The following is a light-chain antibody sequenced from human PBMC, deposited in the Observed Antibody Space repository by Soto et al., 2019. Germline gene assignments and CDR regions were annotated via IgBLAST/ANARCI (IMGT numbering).Light chain of an antibody. Sequence: DIQMTQSPSTLSATIGDRVTITCRASQSISNWLAWYQQKPGKAPKLLIYDASSLESGVPSRFSGSGSGTEFTLTISSLQPDDFATYFCQQYNSYVWTFGQGTKVDIK. CDR1: QSISNW. CDR2: DAS. CDR3: QQYNSYVWT. J-gene: IGKJ1*01. V-gene: IGKV1-5*01.